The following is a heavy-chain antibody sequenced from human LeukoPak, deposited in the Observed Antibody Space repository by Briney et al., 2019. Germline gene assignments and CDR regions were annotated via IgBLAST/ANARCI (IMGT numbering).Heavy chain of an antibody. CDR1: GYTLTGYY. CDR2: INPKSGGT. Sequence: ASVKVSCKPYGYTLTGYYMHWVRQAPGQGLEWMGRINPKSGGTNYAQEFQGRVTMTRDTSISTAYLELSRLRSDDTAVYFCARERGYYFDFWGQGTLVTVSS. CDR3: ARERGYYFDF. V-gene: IGHV1-2*06. J-gene: IGHJ4*02. D-gene: IGHD3-10*01.